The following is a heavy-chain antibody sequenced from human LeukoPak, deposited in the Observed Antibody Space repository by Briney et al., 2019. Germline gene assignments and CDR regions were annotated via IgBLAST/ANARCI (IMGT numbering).Heavy chain of an antibody. CDR3: ARTRDSTSAWARIDY. Sequence: PSETLSLTCAVYGGSFSGYYWSWIRQPPGKGLEWIGEINHSGSTNYNPSLKSRVTISVDTSKSQFSLKLSSVTAADTAVYYCARTRDSTSAWARIDYWGQGTLVTVSS. J-gene: IGHJ4*02. D-gene: IGHD3-22*01. CDR1: GGSFSGYY. CDR2: INHSGST. V-gene: IGHV4-34*01.